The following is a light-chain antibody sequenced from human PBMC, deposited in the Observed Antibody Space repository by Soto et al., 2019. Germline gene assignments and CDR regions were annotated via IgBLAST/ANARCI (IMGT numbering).Light chain of an antibody. Sequence: IVLTQSPGTLSLSPGERATLSCRASQSVISSYLAWYQQKPGQAPRLLIYDASTRATGIPDRFSGSGSGTDFTLTISRREPEDFAIYYCQKYGTSPGTFGQGTKVEIK. V-gene: IGKV3-20*01. J-gene: IGKJ1*01. CDR1: QSVISSY. CDR2: DAS. CDR3: QKYGTSPGT.